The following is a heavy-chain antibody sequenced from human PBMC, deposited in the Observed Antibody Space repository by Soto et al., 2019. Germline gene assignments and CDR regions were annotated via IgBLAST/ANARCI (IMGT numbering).Heavy chain of an antibody. D-gene: IGHD3-9*01. J-gene: IGHJ4*02. V-gene: IGHV5-10-1*01. Sequence: GESLKISCKGSGYSFTSYWISCLLQMPGKGLEWMGRIDPSDSYTNYSPSFQGHVTISADKSISTAYLQWSSLKASDTAMYYCARLGTDILTSVDYWGQGTLVTVSS. CDR1: GYSFTSYW. CDR2: IDPSDSYT. CDR3: ARLGTDILTSVDY.